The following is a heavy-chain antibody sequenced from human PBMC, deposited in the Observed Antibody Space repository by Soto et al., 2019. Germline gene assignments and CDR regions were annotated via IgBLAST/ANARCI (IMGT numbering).Heavy chain of an antibody. V-gene: IGHV3-7*05. CDR2: IKQDGSEK. CDR3: ARDPGRTVTTKQDYYYYGMDV. J-gene: IGHJ6*02. CDR1: GFTFSSYW. Sequence: GGSLRLSCAASGFTFSSYWMSWVRQAPGKGLEWVANIKQDGSEKYYVDSVKGRFTISRDNAKNSLYLQMNSLRAEDTAVYYCARDPGRTVTTKQDYYYYGMDVWGQGTTVTVSS. D-gene: IGHD4-4*01.